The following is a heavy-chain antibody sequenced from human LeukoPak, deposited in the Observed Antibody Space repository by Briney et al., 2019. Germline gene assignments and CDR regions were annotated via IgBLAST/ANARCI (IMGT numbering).Heavy chain of an antibody. CDR2: VYHSGTT. D-gene: IGHD4-17*01. CDR3: ARSLSTAGIDF. V-gene: IGHV4-38-2*01. CDR1: GYSISSGRY. J-gene: IGHJ4*02. Sequence: SETLSLTCAVSGYSISSGRYWGWIRQPPGKGLEWIGSVYHSGTTYCNPSLKSRLTISVDTSNNQFSLNLRSVTAADTAVYYCARSLSTAGIDFWGQGTLVTVSS.